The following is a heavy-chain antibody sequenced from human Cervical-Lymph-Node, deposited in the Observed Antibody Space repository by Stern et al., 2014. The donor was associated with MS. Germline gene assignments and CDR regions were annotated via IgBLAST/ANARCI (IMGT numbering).Heavy chain of an antibody. CDR2: TIPIFGTA. J-gene: IGHJ4*02. D-gene: IGHD3-10*01. CDR3: ARAASTTSSYNF. Sequence: VHLVESGAEVKKPGSSVKVSCQASGGSFINNVISWVRQAPGQGLEWMGGTIPIFGTALYAQKFRGRVTITADRATRTGYMELSSLRSDDTAVYFCARAASTTSSYNFWGPGTLVTVSS. V-gene: IGHV1-69*01. CDR1: GGSFINNV.